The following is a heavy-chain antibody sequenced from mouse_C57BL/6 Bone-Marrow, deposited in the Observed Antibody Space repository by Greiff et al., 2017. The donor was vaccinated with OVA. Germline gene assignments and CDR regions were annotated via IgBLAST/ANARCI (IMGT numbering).Heavy chain of an antibody. CDR2: INPSNGGT. CDR3: ARWPFYGYDVRFAY. Sequence: QVQLKQPGTELVKPGASVKLSCKASGYTFTSYWMHWVKQRPGQGLEWIGNINPSNGGTNYNEKFKSKATLTVDKSSSTAYMQLSSLTSEDSAVYYCARWPFYGYDVRFAYWGQGTLVTVSA. CDR1: GYTFTSYW. D-gene: IGHD2-2*01. V-gene: IGHV1-53*01. J-gene: IGHJ3*01.